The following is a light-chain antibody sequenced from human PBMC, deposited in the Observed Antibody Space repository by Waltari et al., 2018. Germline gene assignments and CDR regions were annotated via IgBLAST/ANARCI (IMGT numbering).Light chain of an antibody. Sequence: SSELTQDPAVSVPLGQTVRFTCQGDSLRTSYASWYQLKPGQAPVLVIFGKAKRPYGIPDRISGDSSGTTSALTITGAQAEDEADYYCSSRNGRANQVVFAGGTKVTVL. CDR3: SSRNGRANQVV. J-gene: IGLJ3*02. CDR2: GKA. CDR1: SLRTSY. V-gene: IGLV3-19*01.